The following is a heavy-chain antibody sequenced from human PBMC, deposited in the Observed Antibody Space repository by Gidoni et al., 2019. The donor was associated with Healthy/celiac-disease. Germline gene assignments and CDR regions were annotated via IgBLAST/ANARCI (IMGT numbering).Heavy chain of an antibody. CDR3: ARRGYMVRGVIITDGMDV. Sequence: EVQLVESGGGLVQPGRSLRLSCAASGFTFDDSAMHWVRQAPGKGLEWVSGISWNSGSIGYADSVKGRFTISRDNAKNSLYLQMNSLRAEDTALYYCARRGYMVRGVIITDGMDVWGQGTTVTVSS. CDR1: GFTFDDSA. D-gene: IGHD3-10*01. V-gene: IGHV3-9*01. J-gene: IGHJ6*02. CDR2: ISWNSGSI.